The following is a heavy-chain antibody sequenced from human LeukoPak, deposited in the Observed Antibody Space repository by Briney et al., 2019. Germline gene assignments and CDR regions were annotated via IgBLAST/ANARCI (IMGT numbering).Heavy chain of an antibody. CDR3: ATVEMATSWPYYYYMDV. CDR2: IRSSSSYI. J-gene: IGHJ6*03. V-gene: IGHV3-21*01. D-gene: IGHD5-24*01. CDR1: GFTFSSYS. Sequence: PGGSLRLSCAASGFTFSSYSMNWVRQAPGKGLEWVSSIRSSSSYIYYADSAKGRFTISRDNAKNSLYLQMNSLRAEDTAVYYCATVEMATSWPYYYYMDVWGKGTTVTVSS.